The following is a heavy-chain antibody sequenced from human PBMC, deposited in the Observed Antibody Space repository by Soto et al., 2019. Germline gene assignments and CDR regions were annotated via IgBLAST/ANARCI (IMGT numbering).Heavy chain of an antibody. J-gene: IGHJ6*02. CDR2: ISSSGDAI. D-gene: IGHD6-13*01. V-gene: IGHV3-48*02. Sequence: GGSLRLSCAASGFIFSGYTMTWVRQAPGWGLEFVSHISSSGDAIFYAESVMGRFTVSRDNAKNSLYLQMNSLRDDDTAVYFCARDHGGSTWFVGVYYFFGMDVWGQGTAVTVSS. CDR1: GFIFSGYT. CDR3: ARDHGGSTWFVGVYYFFGMDV.